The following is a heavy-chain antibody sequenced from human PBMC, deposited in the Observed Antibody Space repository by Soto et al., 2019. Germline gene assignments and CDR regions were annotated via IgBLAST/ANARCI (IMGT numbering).Heavy chain of an antibody. Sequence: QVQLVQSGAEVKEPGSSVKVSCKASGGTFSTYSISWLRQAPGPGLEWMGMIIPMFGTPDYAQKSQGRVTITADESTSTVYMELSSLRSEDTAVYYCAREGGAYCSGWRYFDYWGQGTLVTVSS. D-gene: IGHD6-19*01. CDR3: AREGGAYCSGWRYFDY. CDR2: IIPMFGTP. V-gene: IGHV1-69*18. CDR1: GGTFSTYS. J-gene: IGHJ4*02.